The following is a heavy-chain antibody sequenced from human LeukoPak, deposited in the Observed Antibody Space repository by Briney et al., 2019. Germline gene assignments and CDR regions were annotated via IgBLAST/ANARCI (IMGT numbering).Heavy chain of an antibody. V-gene: IGHV3-30*02. D-gene: IGHD3-22*01. CDR3: AKDGGGYYPYYYYYMDV. CDR2: IRFDGSNN. CDR1: GFTFNSYG. J-gene: IGHJ6*03. Sequence: GGSLRLSCAASGFTFNSYGIHWVRQAPGKGLEWVAFIRFDGSNNYYADSVKGRFTITRDTSKNTPYLQMNSLRAEDTAVYYCAKDGGGYYPYYYYYMDVWGKGTTVTISS.